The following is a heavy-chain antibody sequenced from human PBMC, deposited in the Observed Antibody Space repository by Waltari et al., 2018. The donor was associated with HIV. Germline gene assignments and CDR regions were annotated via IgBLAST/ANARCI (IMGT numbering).Heavy chain of an antibody. D-gene: IGHD1-1*01. Sequence: QVQLVESGGGVVQPGRSLRLSFAASGFRLGRYTMHWVRQAQDKVPECVDQTTWDATHEYYADSVTGPFTVSRDNSRNTLYLQINSLRTEDTAVYYCVRDGKGGSDDGFDLWGQGTMVTVSS. CDR3: VRDGKGGSDDGFDL. CDR2: TTWDATHE. J-gene: IGHJ3*01. CDR1: GFRLGRYT. V-gene: IGHV3-30*04.